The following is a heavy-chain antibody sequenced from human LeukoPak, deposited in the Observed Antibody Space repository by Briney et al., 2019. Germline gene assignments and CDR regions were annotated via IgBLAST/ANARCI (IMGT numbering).Heavy chain of an antibody. D-gene: IGHD6-6*01. V-gene: IGHV3-23*01. J-gene: IGHJ4*02. Sequence: GGSLRLSCAASGFTFSSYAMSWVRQAPGKGLEWVSAISGSGGSTYYADSVKGRFTISRDNSKNTLYLQMNSLRAEDTAVYYCAKDYSSSSVYYSDYWGQGTLVTVSS. CDR3: AKDYSSSSVYYSDY. CDR2: ISGSGGST. CDR1: GFTFSSYA.